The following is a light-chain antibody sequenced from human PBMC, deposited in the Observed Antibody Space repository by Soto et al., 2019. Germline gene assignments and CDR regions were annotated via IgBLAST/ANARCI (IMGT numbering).Light chain of an antibody. CDR3: QQYHDWPPT. CDR1: QSVNSA. Sequence: EIVMPQSPATLSVSPGERAGLSCRASQSVNSALAWYQQKPGQVPRLLIYGASTRATGIPARLSGSGSGTECTLTISSLQSEDVAVYYCQQYHDWPPTFGQGTKVDIK. J-gene: IGKJ1*01. CDR2: GAS. V-gene: IGKV3-15*01.